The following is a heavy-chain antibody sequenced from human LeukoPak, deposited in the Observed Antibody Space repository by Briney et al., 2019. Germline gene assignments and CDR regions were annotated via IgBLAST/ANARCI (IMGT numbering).Heavy chain of an antibody. V-gene: IGHV3-15*01. CDR3: TTDYSSGWYDYFDY. CDR1: GFTFSNAW. Sequence: PGGSLRLSCAASGFTFSNAWMSWVRQAPGKGLEWVGRIKSKTDGGTTDYAAPVKGRFTISRDDSKSTLYLQMNSLKTEDTAVYYCTTDYSSGWYDYFDYWGQGTLVTVSS. J-gene: IGHJ4*02. D-gene: IGHD6-19*01. CDR2: IKSKTDGGTT.